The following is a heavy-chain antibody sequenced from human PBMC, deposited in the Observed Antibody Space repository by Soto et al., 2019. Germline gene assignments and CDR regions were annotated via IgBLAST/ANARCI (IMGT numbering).Heavy chain of an antibody. CDR1: GFTVSSNY. V-gene: IGHV3-53*01. Sequence: PGGSVRLSCAASGFTVSSNYMNWVRQAPGKGLEWVSVIYSGGSTYYADSVRGRFTISRDDSKNTLYLQMSSLRAEETAVYFCARDLIVDGPDNYGMDVLGQGTTVTVSS. CDR2: IYSGGST. J-gene: IGHJ6*02. CDR3: ARDLIVDGPDNYGMDV. D-gene: IGHD1-26*01.